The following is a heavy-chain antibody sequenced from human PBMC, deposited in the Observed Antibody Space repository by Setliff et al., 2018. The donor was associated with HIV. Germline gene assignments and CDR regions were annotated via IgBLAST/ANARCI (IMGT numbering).Heavy chain of an antibody. D-gene: IGHD6-19*01. CDR1: GFTFSSHD. CDR2: ISFDGSNK. J-gene: IGHJ6*03. V-gene: IGHV3-30*03. CDR3: VRGGEGYSSGWQHYYFRYMDV. Sequence: GGSLRLSCTASGFTFSSHDMHWVRQAPGKGLEWVAVISFDGSNKYYADSVKGRFTISRDNSKKTLYLQMNSLRAEDTAVYYCVRGGEGYSSGWQHYYFRYMDVWGKGTTVTVSS.